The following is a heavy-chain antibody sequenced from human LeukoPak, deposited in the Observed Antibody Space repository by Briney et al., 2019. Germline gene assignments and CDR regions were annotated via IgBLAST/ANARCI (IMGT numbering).Heavy chain of an antibody. CDR3: ARGPAGYCSSTICRIYYYYGMDV. J-gene: IGHJ6*02. CDR1: GYTFTSYA. Sequence: ASVKVSCKASGYTFTSYAMHWVRQAPGRRLEWMGWINAGNGNTKYSQKFQGRVTITRDTSASTAYMELSSLRSEDTAVYYCARGPAGYCSSTICRIYYYYGMDVWGQGTTVTVSS. D-gene: IGHD2-2*01. CDR2: INAGNGNT. V-gene: IGHV1-3*01.